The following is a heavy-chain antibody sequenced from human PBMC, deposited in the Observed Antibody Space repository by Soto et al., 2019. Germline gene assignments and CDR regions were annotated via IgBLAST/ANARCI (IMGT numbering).Heavy chain of an antibody. J-gene: IGHJ4*02. Sequence: ASVKVSCKASGYTFTRYSINWVRQAPGQGLEWVGWISNYNGDTKYAQKFQGRVTLTTDTSTTTTYMDLRSLTSGDTAVYYCAREPATAKPEGVDFWGQGTLVTVSS. V-gene: IGHV1-18*04. CDR1: GYTFTRYS. D-gene: IGHD1-1*01. CDR3: AREPATAKPEGVDF. CDR2: ISNYNGDT.